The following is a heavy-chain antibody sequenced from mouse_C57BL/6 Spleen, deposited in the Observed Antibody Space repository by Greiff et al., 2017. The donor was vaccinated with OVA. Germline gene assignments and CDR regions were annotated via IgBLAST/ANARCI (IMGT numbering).Heavy chain of an antibody. J-gene: IGHJ1*03. CDR1: GYTFTSYW. Sequence: QVQLQQSGAELVKPGASVKLSCKASGYTFTSYWMQWVKQRPGQGLEWIGEIDPSDNYTNYNQKFKGKATLTVDTSSSTAYMQLSSLTSEDSAVYYCARKGNDWYFDVWGTGTTVTVSS. V-gene: IGHV1-50*01. CDR3: ARKGNDWYFDV. CDR2: IDPSDNYT.